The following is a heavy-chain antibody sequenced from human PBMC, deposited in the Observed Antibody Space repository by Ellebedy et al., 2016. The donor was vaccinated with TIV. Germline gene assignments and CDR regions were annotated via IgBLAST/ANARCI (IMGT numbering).Heavy chain of an antibody. CDR1: GFTVSSNY. J-gene: IGHJ4*02. V-gene: IGHV3-53*01. CDR3: ARDGYDSSGYPTPFDY. CDR2: IYSGGST. Sequence: GESLKISXAASGFTVSSNYMSWVRQAPGKGLEWVSVIYSGGSTYYADSVKGRFTISRDNSKNTLYLQMNSLRAEDTAVYYCARDGYDSSGYPTPFDYWGQGTLVTVSS. D-gene: IGHD3-22*01.